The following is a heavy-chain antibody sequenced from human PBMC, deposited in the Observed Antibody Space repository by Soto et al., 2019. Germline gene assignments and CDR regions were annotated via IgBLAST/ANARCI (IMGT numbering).Heavy chain of an antibody. Sequence: VPLRLSCAASGFPLRSYSMSWDRQAAGKGLEWVSAISGNGDYKAYADSVRGRFTISTDNSKNTIFLQMNSLRAEDTAVYYCGKDTRSRGWFVSFYWGQGIRVTVSS. CDR1: GFPLRSYS. J-gene: IGHJ4*02. V-gene: IGHV3-23*01. CDR3: GKDTRSRGWFVSFY. D-gene: IGHD6-19*01. CDR2: ISGNGDYK.